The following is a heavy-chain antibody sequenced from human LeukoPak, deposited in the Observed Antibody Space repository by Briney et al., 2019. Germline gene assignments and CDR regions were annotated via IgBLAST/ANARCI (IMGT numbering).Heavy chain of an antibody. CDR3: ATYTHWVAGDV. V-gene: IGHV3-7*01. Sequence: GGSLRLSCAASGFTFSNAWMSWVRQAPGKGLEWVANMNQDGSEKDYVDSVKGRFTISRDNARKSLYLQMSSLRAEDTAVYYCATYTHWVAGDVWGQGTTVTVSS. CDR1: GFTFSNAW. D-gene: IGHD3-16*01. CDR2: MNQDGSEK. J-gene: IGHJ6*02.